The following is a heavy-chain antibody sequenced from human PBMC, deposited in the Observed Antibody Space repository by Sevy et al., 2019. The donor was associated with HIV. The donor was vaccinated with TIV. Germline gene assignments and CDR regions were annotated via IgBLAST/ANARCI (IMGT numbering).Heavy chain of an antibody. D-gene: IGHD2-15*01. CDR1: EFIFNDAW. CDR2: IKSNIDGAAI. J-gene: IGHJ5*02. V-gene: IGHV3-15*01. CDR3: TTKGRDCSGIGCQIS. Sequence: GGSLRLSCVASEFIFNDAWMHWVRQAPGKGLEWVGHIKSNIDGAAIDYAAPVKGRFTISRDDSIDTVFLQMNSLKSEDTAVYFGTTKGRDCSGIGCQISWGQGTQVTVSS.